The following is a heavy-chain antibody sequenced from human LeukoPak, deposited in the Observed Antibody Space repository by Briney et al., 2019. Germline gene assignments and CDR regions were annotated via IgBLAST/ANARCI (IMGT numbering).Heavy chain of an antibody. D-gene: IGHD3-22*01. CDR2: IKQDGSEK. J-gene: IGHJ3*02. CDR3: ARVTGYYYDSSEGAFDI. CDR1: GFTFSSYW. V-gene: IGHV3-7*01. Sequence: GGSLRLSCAASGFTFSSYWMSWVRQAPGKGLEWVANIKQDGSEKYYVDSVKGRFTISGDNAKNSLYLQMNSLRAEDTAVYYCARVTGYYYDSSEGAFDIWGQGIMVTVSS.